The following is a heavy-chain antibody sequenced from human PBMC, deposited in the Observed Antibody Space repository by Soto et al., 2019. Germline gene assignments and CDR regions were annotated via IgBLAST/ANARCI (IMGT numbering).Heavy chain of an antibody. V-gene: IGHV3-7*01. CDR3: ARRPWYFVY. J-gene: IGHJ4*02. CDR1: GFTFSSYW. CDR2: IKVDGSEK. Sequence: GGSLRLSCAASGFTFSSYWMSWVRQAPGKGLGWVANIKVDGSEKYCVDSVKGRFTISRDNAKNSLYLQMHSLRAEDTAVYYCARRPWYFVYWGQGALVTVSS.